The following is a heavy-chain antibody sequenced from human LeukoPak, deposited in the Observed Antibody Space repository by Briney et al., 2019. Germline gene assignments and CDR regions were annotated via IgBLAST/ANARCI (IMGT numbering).Heavy chain of an antibody. Sequence: ASVKVSCKASGYTFTGYYTHWVRQAPGQGLEWMGWINPNSGGTNYAQKFQGRVTMTRDTSISTAYMELSRLRSDDTAVYYCAREGGPTGGAQDYWGQGTLVTVSS. D-gene: IGHD1-1*01. CDR2: INPNSGGT. J-gene: IGHJ4*02. V-gene: IGHV1-2*02. CDR1: GYTFTGYY. CDR3: AREGGPTGGAQDY.